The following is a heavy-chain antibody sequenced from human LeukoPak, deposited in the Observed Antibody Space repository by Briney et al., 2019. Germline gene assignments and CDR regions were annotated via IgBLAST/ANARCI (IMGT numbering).Heavy chain of an antibody. J-gene: IGHJ4*02. CDR3: ARDYSGYFDY. CDR2: TRDKANSYTT. V-gene: IGHV3-72*01. CDR1: GFTFSGHY. D-gene: IGHD1-26*01. Sequence: SGGSLRLSCAASGFTFSGHYMDWVRQAPGKGLEWVGRTRDKANSYTTEYAASVKGRFTISRDDSKNSLYLQMNSLKTEDTAVYYCARDYSGYFDYWGQGTLVTVSS.